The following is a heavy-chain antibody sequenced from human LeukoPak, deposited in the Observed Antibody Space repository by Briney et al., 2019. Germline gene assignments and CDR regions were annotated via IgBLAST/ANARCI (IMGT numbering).Heavy chain of an antibody. Sequence: SQTLSLTCTVSGGSISSGDYYWSWIRHHPGKGLEWIGYIYNRGTTSYNPSLKSRLTMSVDTSNNQFSVKLSSVTAADTAVYYCAGEEWETVFAFEIWGQGTVVTVSS. CDR3: AGEEWETVFAFEI. CDR2: IYNRGTT. CDR1: GGSISSGDYY. V-gene: IGHV4-31*03. J-gene: IGHJ3*02. D-gene: IGHD1-26*01.